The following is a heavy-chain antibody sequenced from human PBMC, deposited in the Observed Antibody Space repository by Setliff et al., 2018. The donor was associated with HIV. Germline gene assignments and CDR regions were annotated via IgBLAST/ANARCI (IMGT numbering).Heavy chain of an antibody. CDR2: INPSGGST. V-gene: IGHV1-46*01. D-gene: IGHD2-8*01. CDR1: GYTFTSYY. Sequence: ASVKVSCKASGYTFTSYYIHWVRQAPGQGLEWMGIINPSGGSTTYAQKFQGRVTITRDTSTDTVYMKLSSLRSEDTAMYYCALITTTFDIWGQGTMVTVSS. CDR3: ALITTTFDI. J-gene: IGHJ3*02.